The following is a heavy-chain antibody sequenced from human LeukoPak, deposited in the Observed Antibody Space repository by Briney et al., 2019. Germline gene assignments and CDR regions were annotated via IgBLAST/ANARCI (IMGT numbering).Heavy chain of an antibody. CDR2: IYQSGST. J-gene: IGHJ5*02. CDR3: AAYSGTKGWFDP. D-gene: IGHD1-26*01. CDR1: GGSISSSNW. V-gene: IGHV4-4*02. Sequence: SETLSLTCAVSGGSISSSNWWSWVRQPPGKGLEWIGEIYQSGSTNYTPSLKSRVTISVDKSKNQFSLKLSSVTAADTAVYYCAAYSGTKGWFDPWGQGTLVTVSS.